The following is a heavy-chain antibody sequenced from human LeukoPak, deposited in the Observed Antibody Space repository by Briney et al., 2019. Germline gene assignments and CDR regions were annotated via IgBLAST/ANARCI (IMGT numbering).Heavy chain of an antibody. CDR3: ARGTLNYSGYDYMDFDH. CDR2: INHSGST. CDR1: GGSFSGYY. J-gene: IGHJ4*02. Sequence: SKTLSLTCAVYGGSFSGYYWSWIRQPPGKGLEWIGEINHSGSTNYSPSLKSRVTMPLDTSKNQLSLKLSSVTAADTAVYYCARGTLNYSGYDYMDFDHWGQGTLVTVSS. D-gene: IGHD5-12*01. V-gene: IGHV4-34*01.